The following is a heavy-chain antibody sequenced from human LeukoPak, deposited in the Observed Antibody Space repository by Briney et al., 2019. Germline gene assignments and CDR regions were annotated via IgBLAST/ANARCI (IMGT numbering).Heavy chain of an antibody. V-gene: IGHV1-69*05. J-gene: IGHJ4*02. D-gene: IGHD3-3*01. CDR1: GYTFTGYY. CDR2: IIPIFGTA. Sequence: ASVKVSCKASGYTFTGYYMHWVRQAPGHGLEWMGGIIPIFGTANYAQKFQGRVTITTDESTSTAYMELSSLRSEDTAVYYCARGVVGYYDFWSGYMDYWGQGTLVTVSS. CDR3: ARGVVGYYDFWSGYMDY.